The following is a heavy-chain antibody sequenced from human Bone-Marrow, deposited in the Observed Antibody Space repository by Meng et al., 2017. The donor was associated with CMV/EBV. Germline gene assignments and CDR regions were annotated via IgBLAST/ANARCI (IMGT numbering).Heavy chain of an antibody. CDR3: ANSKNSGLFDS. D-gene: IGHD2/OR15-2a*01. Sequence: GESLKISCAASGFTFSSYTMNWVRQAPGKGLDWVSSISGSSLYIYYADSVKGRFTISRDNANNSLYLQMNSLRAEDTAMYYCANSKNSGLFDSWGQGTLVTVSS. J-gene: IGHJ4*02. V-gene: IGHV3-21*01. CDR2: ISGSSLYI. CDR1: GFTFSSYT.